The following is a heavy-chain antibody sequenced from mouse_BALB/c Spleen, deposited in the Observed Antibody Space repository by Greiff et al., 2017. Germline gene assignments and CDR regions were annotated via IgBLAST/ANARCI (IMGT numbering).Heavy chain of an antibody. J-gene: IGHJ1*01. CDR2: IRNKANGYTT. CDR1: GFTFTDYY. CDR3: ASDYYGSFDV. Sequence: EVHLVESGGGLVQPGGSLRLSCATSGFTFTDYYMSWVRQPPGKALEWLGFIRNKANGYTTEYSASVKGRFTISRDNSQSILYLQMNTLRAEDSATYYCASDYYGSFDVWGAGTTVTVSA. D-gene: IGHD1-1*01. V-gene: IGHV7-3*02.